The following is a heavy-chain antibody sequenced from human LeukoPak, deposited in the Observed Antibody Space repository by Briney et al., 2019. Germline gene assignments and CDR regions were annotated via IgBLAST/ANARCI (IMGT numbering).Heavy chain of an antibody. CDR1: GGSISSSSYY. Sequence: SETLSLTCTVSGGSISSSSYYWGWIRQPPGKGLEWIGSIYYSGSTYYNPSLKSRVTISVDTSKNQFSLKLSSVTAADTAVYYCAIQRGYSGYGRIDYWGQGTLVTVSS. V-gene: IGHV4-39*07. J-gene: IGHJ4*02. CDR2: IYYSGST. D-gene: IGHD5-12*01. CDR3: AIQRGYSGYGRIDY.